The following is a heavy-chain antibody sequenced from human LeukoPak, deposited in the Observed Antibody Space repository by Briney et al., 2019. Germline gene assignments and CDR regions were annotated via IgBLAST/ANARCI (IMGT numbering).Heavy chain of an antibody. D-gene: IGHD6-13*01. CDR2: ISSSSSYI. V-gene: IGHV3-21*01. CDR1: GFTFSSYS. J-gene: IGHJ4*02. Sequence: GGSLRLSCAASGFTFSSYSMSWVRQTPGKGLKWVSSISSSSSYIYYADSVKGRFTVSRDNAKNSLYLQMNTLRADDTAVYYCARDSTRWFSPSDHWGQGMLVTVSS. CDR3: ARDSTRWFSPSDH.